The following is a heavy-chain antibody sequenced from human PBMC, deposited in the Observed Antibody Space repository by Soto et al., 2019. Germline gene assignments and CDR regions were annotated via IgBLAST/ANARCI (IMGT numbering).Heavy chain of an antibody. CDR2: IWYDGSNK. V-gene: IGHV3-33*06. D-gene: IGHD3-3*01. CDR3: AKDFWSGYAYYYYGMDV. Sequence: GGSLRLSCAASGFTFSSYGMHWVRQAPGKGLEWVAVIWYDGSNKYYADSVKGRFTISRDNSKNTLYLQMNSLRAEDTAVYYCAKDFWSGYAYYYYGMDVWGQGTTVTVSS. J-gene: IGHJ6*02. CDR1: GFTFSSYG.